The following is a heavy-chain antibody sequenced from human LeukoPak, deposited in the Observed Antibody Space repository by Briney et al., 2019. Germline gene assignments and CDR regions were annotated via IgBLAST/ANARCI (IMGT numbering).Heavy chain of an antibody. V-gene: IGHV1-2*02. CDR1: GGTFSSYA. CDR3: ASRIAAAGIGFDP. J-gene: IGHJ5*02. Sequence: ASVKVSCKASGGTFSSYAISWVRQAPGQGLEWMGWINPNSGGTNYAQKFQGRVTMTRDTSISTAYMELSRLRSDDTAVYYCASRIAAAGIGFDPWGQGTLVTVSS. D-gene: IGHD6-13*01. CDR2: INPNSGGT.